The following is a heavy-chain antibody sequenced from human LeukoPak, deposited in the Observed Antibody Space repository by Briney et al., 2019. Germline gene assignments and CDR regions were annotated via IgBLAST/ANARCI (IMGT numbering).Heavy chain of an antibody. D-gene: IGHD5-24*01. CDR1: GFTFSSHA. J-gene: IGHJ4*02. CDR2: IGGSGGST. Sequence: PGGSLRLSCAASGFTFSSHAMSWVRQAPGKGLVWVSAIGGSGGSTYYADSVKGRFTISRDNSKNTLYLQMTSLRAGGTAGYCCVILSVDSDEMAYREHWGQESVVTVFS. CDR3: VILSVDSDEMAYREH. V-gene: IGHV3-23*01.